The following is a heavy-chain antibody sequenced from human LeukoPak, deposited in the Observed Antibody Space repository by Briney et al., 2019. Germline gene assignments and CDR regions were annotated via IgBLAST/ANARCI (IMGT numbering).Heavy chain of an antibody. CDR1: GDSISSYH. Sequence: TSETLSLTCTVSGDSISSYHWSWIRQPPGKGLEWIGYISYSGGPNYNPSHKSRVTISVDTSKNQFSLKLTSVTAADTAVYYCAREYYGSSGYYNDYWGQGALVTVSS. CDR2: ISYSGGP. D-gene: IGHD3-22*01. V-gene: IGHV4-59*01. CDR3: AREYYGSSGYYNDY. J-gene: IGHJ4*02.